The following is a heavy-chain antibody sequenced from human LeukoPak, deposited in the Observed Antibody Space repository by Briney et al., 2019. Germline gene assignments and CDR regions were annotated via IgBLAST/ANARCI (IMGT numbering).Heavy chain of an antibody. CDR1: GGTFSSYA. V-gene: IGHV1-69*13. Sequence: ASVKVSCKASGGTFSSYAISWVRQAPGQGLEWMGGIIPIFGTANYAQKFQGRVTITADESTSTAYMELSSLRSEDTAVYYCARLWFGETPNDYWGQGTLVTVSS. J-gene: IGHJ4*02. D-gene: IGHD3-10*01. CDR3: ARLWFGETPNDY. CDR2: IIPIFGTA.